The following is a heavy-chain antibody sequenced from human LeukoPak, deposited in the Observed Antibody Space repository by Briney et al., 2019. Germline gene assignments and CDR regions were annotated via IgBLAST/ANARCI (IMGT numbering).Heavy chain of an antibody. CDR3: AKGVWLDC. CDR1: GFIFSIYD. J-gene: IGHJ4*02. CDR2: ITDSGRST. V-gene: IGHV3-23*01. Sequence: GASLRLSCAASGFIFSIYDMNWVRQVPGKGLEWVSTITDSGRSTYYADSVKGRFTTSRDNSKYTLDLQMNSLRAEDTAVYYCAKGVWLDCWGQGTLVTVSS. D-gene: IGHD5/OR15-5a*01.